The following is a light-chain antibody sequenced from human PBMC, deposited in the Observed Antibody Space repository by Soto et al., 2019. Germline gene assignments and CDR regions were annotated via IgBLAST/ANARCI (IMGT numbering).Light chain of an antibody. J-gene: IGLJ3*02. V-gene: IGLV3-21*02. Sequence: SYELTQPPSVSLAPGQTARITCGKSNIGSQSVHWYQQKPGQAPVLVVYDVSNRPSGIPERFSGSKSVNTATLTISRVEAGDEADYYCQVWDSSSLGMFGGGTKLTVL. CDR3: QVWDSSSLGM. CDR2: DVS. CDR1: NIGSQS.